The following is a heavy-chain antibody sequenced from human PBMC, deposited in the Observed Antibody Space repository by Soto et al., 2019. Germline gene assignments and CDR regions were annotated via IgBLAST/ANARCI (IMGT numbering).Heavy chain of an antibody. CDR3: AKVFYYYYSSGYYYFDY. CDR2: ISGSGSTI. V-gene: IGHV3-23*01. J-gene: IGHJ4*02. Sequence: GGSLRLSCAASGFTFSSYAVSWVRQAPGKGPEWISSISGSGSTIYYADSVKGRFTISRDNSKNTLYLQMSSLRAEDTAVYYCAKVFYYYYSSGYYYFDYWVQGTLVTVSS. CDR1: GFTFSSYA. D-gene: IGHD3-22*01.